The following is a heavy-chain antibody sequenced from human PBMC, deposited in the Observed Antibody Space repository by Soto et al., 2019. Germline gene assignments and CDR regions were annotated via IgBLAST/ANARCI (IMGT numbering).Heavy chain of an antibody. V-gene: IGHV5-51*01. D-gene: IGHD5-18*01. CDR3: ARRNTAMVEGAFDI. Sequence: PGESLKISCKGSGYTFTTYWINWVRQMPGKGLEWMGRIDPSDSDTRCSPSFQGQVTISADKSISTAYLQWSSLKASDTAMYYCARRNTAMVEGAFDICGQRTMVTVSS. J-gene: IGHJ3*02. CDR1: GYTFTTYW. CDR2: IDPSDSDT.